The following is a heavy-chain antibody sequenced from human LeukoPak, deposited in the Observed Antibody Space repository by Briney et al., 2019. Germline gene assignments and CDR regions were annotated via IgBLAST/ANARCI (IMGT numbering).Heavy chain of an antibody. CDR3: AKLSDSSGSLDY. Sequence: GGSLRLSCAASGFTFSSYAMSWVRQAPGRGLEWVLTISGSGGSTYYADSVKGRFTISRDNSKITLYLQMNSLRAEDTAVYYCAKLSDSSGSLDYWGQGTLVTVSS. V-gene: IGHV3-23*01. J-gene: IGHJ4*02. CDR1: GFTFSSYA. CDR2: ISGSGGST. D-gene: IGHD3-22*01.